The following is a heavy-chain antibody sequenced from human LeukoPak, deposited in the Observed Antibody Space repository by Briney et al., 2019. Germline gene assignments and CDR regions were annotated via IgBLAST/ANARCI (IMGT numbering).Heavy chain of an antibody. Sequence: PSETLSLTCDVSGGSVTSTNWWTWVRQPPREGLGWIGEVHLDGRTNYNPSLKSRLIMSVDLPENHISLKLTYVTAADTAVYYCAREGGFYRPLDYSGQGTLVTVSS. CDR2: VHLDGRT. CDR3: AREGGFYRPLDY. V-gene: IGHV4-4*02. D-gene: IGHD3-3*01. CDR1: GGSVTSTNW. J-gene: IGHJ4*02.